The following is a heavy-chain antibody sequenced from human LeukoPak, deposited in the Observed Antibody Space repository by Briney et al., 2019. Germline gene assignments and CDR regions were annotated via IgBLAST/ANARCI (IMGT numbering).Heavy chain of an antibody. CDR2: IYTSGST. CDR1: GDSINSGNYH. CDR3: ARFPTGTTGLDAFDI. D-gene: IGHD1-7*01. J-gene: IGHJ3*02. V-gene: IGHV4-61*02. Sequence: SETLSLTCTVSGDSINSGNYHCSWIRQPAGKGLEWIGRIYTSGSTNYNPSLKSRVAISVDTSKNQFSLKLSSVTAVDTAVYYCARFPTGTTGLDAFDIWGQGTMVTVSS.